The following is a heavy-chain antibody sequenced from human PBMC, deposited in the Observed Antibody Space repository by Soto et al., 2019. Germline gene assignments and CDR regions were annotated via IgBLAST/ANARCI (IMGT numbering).Heavy chain of an antibody. J-gene: IGHJ6*02. V-gene: IGHV1-8*01. D-gene: IGHD3-22*01. Sequence: ASVKVSCKASGYTFTSYDINWVRQATGQGLEWMGWMNPNSGNTGYAQKFQGRVTMTRNTSISTAYMELSSLRSEDTAVYYCARGRYYDSSPNYYYYYGMDVWGPGTTVTVSS. CDR1: GYTFTSYD. CDR2: MNPNSGNT. CDR3: ARGRYYDSSPNYYYYYGMDV.